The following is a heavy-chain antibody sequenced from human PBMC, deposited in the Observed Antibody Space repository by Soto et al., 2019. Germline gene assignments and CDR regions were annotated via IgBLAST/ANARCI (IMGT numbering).Heavy chain of an antibody. D-gene: IGHD3-3*01. CDR1: AYSPTSYD. V-gene: IGHV1-8*01. Sequence: XSVKVSCSASAYSPTSYDINWVRQATGEGLVWMGWMNPNSGNTGYAQKFQGRVTMTRNTSISTAYMELRSLRSQDTAVYYYARGKLPTITIPGLVTRRRYGMDVWGQGTTVTVSS. J-gene: IGHJ6*02. CDR2: MNPNSGNT. CDR3: ARGKLPTITIPGLVTRRRYGMDV.